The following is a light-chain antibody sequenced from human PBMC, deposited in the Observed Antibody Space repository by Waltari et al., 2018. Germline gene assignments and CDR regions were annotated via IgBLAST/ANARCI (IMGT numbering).Light chain of an antibody. Sequence: QSVLTQPPSASGTPGQRVTISCSGSSPNIGSNYVYWYQQSPGTAPKPLIYRNNQRPSGVPDRFSGSKSGTSASLAISGLRSEDEADYYCAAWDDSLSGPDVVFGGGTKLTVL. CDR3: AAWDDSLSGPDVV. CDR1: SPNIGSNY. J-gene: IGLJ2*01. V-gene: IGLV1-47*01. CDR2: RNN.